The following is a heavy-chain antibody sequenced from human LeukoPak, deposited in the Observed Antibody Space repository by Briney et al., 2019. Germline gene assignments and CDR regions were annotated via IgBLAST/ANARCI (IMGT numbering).Heavy chain of an antibody. V-gene: IGHV1-18*01. Sequence: GASVKVSCKTSGYSFTRYGISWVRQAPGQGLEWMGWISVYTGKRNYAQKFQGRVTMTTDTSTSTVYMEVRSLRSDDTAVYYCARDEELGGIFYFDFWGQGTLVSVSS. D-gene: IGHD3-10*01. CDR3: ARDEELGGIFYFDF. CDR1: GYSFTRYG. CDR2: ISVYTGKR. J-gene: IGHJ4*02.